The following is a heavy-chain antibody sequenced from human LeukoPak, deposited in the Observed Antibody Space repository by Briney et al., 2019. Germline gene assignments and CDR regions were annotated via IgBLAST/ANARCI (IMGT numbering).Heavy chain of an antibody. CDR3: ATDVPTLGSGEFDY. CDR1: GFSVSNAW. Sequence: PGGSLRLSCAASGFSVSNAWMSWVRQAPGKGLQWVGRIKTIGTTDYAAPVKGRFTVSRDDSKNMVYLQKSSLKIEDTAVCYCATDVPTLGSGEFDYWGQGTLVTVSS. V-gene: IGHV3-15*01. D-gene: IGHD3-10*01. J-gene: IGHJ4*02. CDR2: IKTIGTT.